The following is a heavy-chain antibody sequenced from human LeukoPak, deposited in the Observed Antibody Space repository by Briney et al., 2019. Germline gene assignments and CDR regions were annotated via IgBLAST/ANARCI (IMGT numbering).Heavy chain of an antibody. CDR3: AVERYCSGGSCYGDAFDI. CDR1: GGSISSSSYY. CDR2: IYYSGST. Sequence: SETLSLTCTVSGGSISSSSYYWGWIRQPPGKGLEWIGSIYYSGSTYYNPSLKSRVTISVDTSKNQFSLKLSSVTAADTAVYYCAVERYCSGGSCYGDAFDIWGQGTMVTASS. V-gene: IGHV4-39*01. D-gene: IGHD2-15*01. J-gene: IGHJ3*02.